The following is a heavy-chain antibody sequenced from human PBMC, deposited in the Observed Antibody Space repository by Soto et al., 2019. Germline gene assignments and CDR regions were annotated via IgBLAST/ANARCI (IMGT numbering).Heavy chain of an antibody. D-gene: IGHD3-10*01. V-gene: IGHV1-69*01. J-gene: IGHJ6*02. Sequence: QVQLVQSGAEVKKPGSSVKVSCKASGGTFSSYAISWVRQAPGQGLEWMGGIIPIFGTANYAQKFQGRVTITGDESTGTAYMGVGRLGSEDRAVYYWGGGGGGGPYYYYGMDVWGQGTTVTVSS. CDR1: GGTFSSYA. CDR3: GGGGGGGPYYYYGMDV. CDR2: IIPIFGTA.